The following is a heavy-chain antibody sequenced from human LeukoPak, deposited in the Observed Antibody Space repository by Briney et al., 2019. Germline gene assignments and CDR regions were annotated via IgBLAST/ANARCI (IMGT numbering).Heavy chain of an antibody. D-gene: IGHD2-15*01. CDR1: GYTFTSYA. J-gene: IGHJ5*02. V-gene: IGHV7-4-1*02. Sequence: ASVKVSCKASGYTFTSYALNWVRQAPGPGLEWMGWINTNTGNPTYAQGFTGRFVFSLDTSVSTAYLQISSLKAEDTAVYYCARSPVVVAANWFDPWGQGTLVTVSS. CDR2: INTNTGNP. CDR3: ARSPVVVAANWFDP.